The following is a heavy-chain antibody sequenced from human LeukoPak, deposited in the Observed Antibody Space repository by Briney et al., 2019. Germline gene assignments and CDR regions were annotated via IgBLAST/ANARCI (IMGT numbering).Heavy chain of an antibody. D-gene: IGHD5-24*01. V-gene: IGHV3-15*01. J-gene: IGHJ4*02. Sequence: GGSLRLSCAASGFTFSSYAMSWVRQAPGKGLEWVGRIKSKTDGGTTDYAAPVKGRFTISRDDSKNTLYLQMNSLKTEDTAVYYCTTDQLTRWLMDYWGQGTLVTVSS. CDR3: TTDQLTRWLMDY. CDR2: IKSKTDGGTT. CDR1: GFTFSSYA.